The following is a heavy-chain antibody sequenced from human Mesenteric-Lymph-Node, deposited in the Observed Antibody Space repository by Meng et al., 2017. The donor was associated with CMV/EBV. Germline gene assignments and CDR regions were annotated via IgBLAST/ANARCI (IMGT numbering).Heavy chain of an antibody. CDR1: GYTFTEYY. V-gene: IGHV1-2*02. Sequence: SCKASGYTFTEYYIHWVRQAPGQGLEWMGWISHDSRGTNYAQKFQGRVAMTRDTSISTAYMDLTRLTSDDTAVYYCARGVGSSWFDPWGQGTLVTVSS. J-gene: IGHJ5*02. CDR3: ARGVGSSWFDP. CDR2: ISHDSRGT. D-gene: IGHD5/OR15-5a*01.